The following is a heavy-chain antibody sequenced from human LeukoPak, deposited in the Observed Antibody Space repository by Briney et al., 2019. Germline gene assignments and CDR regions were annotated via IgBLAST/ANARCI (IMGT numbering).Heavy chain of an antibody. V-gene: IGHV4-39*01. D-gene: IGHD3-10*01. CDR2: IFHTGST. CDR1: GYSISDGTYY. J-gene: IGHJ4*02. CDR3: ARHLYRGVTEY. Sequence: PSETLSLTCSVSGYSISDGTYYWGWIRQPPGKGLEWIGSIFHTGSTLYNPPLRSRVTMSVDTSKNQFSLQLSSVTAADTAVLYCARHLYRGVTEYWGQGTLVTVSS.